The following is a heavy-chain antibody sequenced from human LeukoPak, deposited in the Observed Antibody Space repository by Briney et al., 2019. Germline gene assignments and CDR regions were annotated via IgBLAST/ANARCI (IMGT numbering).Heavy chain of an antibody. Sequence: GGSLRLSCAASGLAFSSYDMSWVRQAPGKGLEWVSIVSGSGGSAYYAESVKGRFTISRDNSKNTLYLQMTGLRAEDTAVYYCAKALHFSPGGALDYWGQGTLVTVSS. CDR2: VSGSGGSA. V-gene: IGHV3-23*01. CDR3: AKALHFSPGGALDY. D-gene: IGHD2/OR15-2a*01. CDR1: GLAFSSYD. J-gene: IGHJ4*02.